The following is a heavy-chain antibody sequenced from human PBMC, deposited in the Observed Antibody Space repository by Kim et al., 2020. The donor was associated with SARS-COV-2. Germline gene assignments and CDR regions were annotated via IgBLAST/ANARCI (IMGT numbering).Heavy chain of an antibody. Sequence: SETLSLTCTVSGGSISSYYWSWIRQPPGKGLEWIGYIYYSGSTNYNPSLKSRVTISVDTSKNQFSLKLSSVTAADTAVYYCARDMNSYGSGWYYGMDVWGQGTTVTVSS. V-gene: IGHV4-59*13. CDR3: ARDMNSYGSGWYYGMDV. D-gene: IGHD3-10*01. J-gene: IGHJ6*02. CDR1: GGSISSYY. CDR2: IYYSGST.